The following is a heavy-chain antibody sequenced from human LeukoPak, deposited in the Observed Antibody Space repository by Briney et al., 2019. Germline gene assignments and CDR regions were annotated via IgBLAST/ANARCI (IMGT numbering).Heavy chain of an antibody. J-gene: IGHJ4*02. CDR2: ISGSGGST. CDR3: AKGGRHIPAAYDY. V-gene: IGHV3-23*01. CDR1: GFTVSSNY. D-gene: IGHD6-13*01. Sequence: GGSLRLSCAASGFTVSSNYMSWVRQAPGKGLEWVSTISGSGGSTYYADSVKGRFTISRDNSKNTLSLQMESLRAGDTAVYFCAKGGRHIPAAYDYWGQGALVTVSS.